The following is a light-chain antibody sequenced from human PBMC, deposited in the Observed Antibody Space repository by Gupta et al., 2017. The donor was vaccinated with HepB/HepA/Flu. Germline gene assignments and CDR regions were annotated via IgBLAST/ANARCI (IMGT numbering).Light chain of an antibody. V-gene: IGKV2-24*01. CDR1: QSLVHSTGNTF. CDR2: RIS. CDR3: MQTTHFPQVT. Sequence: DIVMTQTPLSLLVTLGQPASISCRSSQSLVHSTGNTFLTWLHQRPGQPPRLLIYRISNRFSGVPDRFSGSGAGTDFTLTISRVEAEDVGVYYCMQTTHFPQVTFGQGTRLEIK. J-gene: IGKJ5*01.